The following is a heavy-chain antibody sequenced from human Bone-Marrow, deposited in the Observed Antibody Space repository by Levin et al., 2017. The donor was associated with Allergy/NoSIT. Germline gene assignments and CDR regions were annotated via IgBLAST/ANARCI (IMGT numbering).Heavy chain of an antibody. D-gene: IGHD6-13*01. CDR1: GGSISSYY. CDR2: IYYSGST. CDR3: ARFLTSTDGYSSSWYGYYGMDV. J-gene: IGHJ6*02. V-gene: IGHV4-59*01. Sequence: PSETLSLTCTVSGGSISSYYWSWIRQPPGKGLEWIGYIYYSGSTNYNPSLKSRVTISVDTSKNQFSLKLSSVTAADTAVYYCARFLTSTDGYSSSWYGYYGMDVWGQGTTVTVSS.